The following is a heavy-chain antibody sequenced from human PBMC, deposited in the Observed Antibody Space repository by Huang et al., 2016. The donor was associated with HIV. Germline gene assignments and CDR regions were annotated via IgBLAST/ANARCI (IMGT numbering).Heavy chain of an antibody. CDR1: GFTFKDAW. J-gene: IGHJ4*02. D-gene: IGHD6-25*01. Sequence: EVQLVESGGGLVKPGGSLRLSCAASGFTFKDAWMSWVRLTPGRGLERVGIIKTNNDGGTTDYAAPGKGRFDMSRDDSKNTFYLQMNSLKSEDTAVYYCTTWARTSAGGNWGQGTLVSVSS. CDR3: TTWARTSAGGN. CDR2: IKTNNDGGTT. V-gene: IGHV3-15*01.